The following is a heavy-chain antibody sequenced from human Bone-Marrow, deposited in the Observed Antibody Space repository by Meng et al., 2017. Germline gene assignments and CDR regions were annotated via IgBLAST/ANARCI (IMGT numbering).Heavy chain of an antibody. CDR3: ARDIPSSSEAYYYYGMDV. D-gene: IGHD6-6*01. CDR1: GGTFSSYA. CDR2: IIPIFGTA. J-gene: IGHJ6*02. Sequence: SVKVSCKASGGTFSSYAISWVRQAPGQGLVWMGGIIPIFGTANYTQKFQGRVTITADKSTSTAYMELSSLRSDDTAVYCCARDIPSSSEAYYYYGMDVWGQGTTVTVSS. V-gene: IGHV1-69*06.